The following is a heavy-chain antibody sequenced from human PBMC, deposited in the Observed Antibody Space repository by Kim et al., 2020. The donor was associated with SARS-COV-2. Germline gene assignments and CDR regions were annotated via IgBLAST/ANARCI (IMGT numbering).Heavy chain of an antibody. Sequence: GGSLRLSCAASGFTFSSYGMHWVRQAPGKGLEWVAVIWYDGSNKYYADSVKGRFTISRDNSKNTLYLQMNSLRAEDTAVYYCARDGGSYSFDYWGQGTLVTVSS. CDR3: ARDGGSYSFDY. J-gene: IGHJ4*02. CDR1: GFTFSSYG. V-gene: IGHV3-33*01. CDR2: IWYDGSNK. D-gene: IGHD1-26*01.